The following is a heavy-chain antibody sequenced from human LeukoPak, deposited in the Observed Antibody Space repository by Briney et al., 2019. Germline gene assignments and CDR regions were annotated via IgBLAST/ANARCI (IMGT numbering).Heavy chain of an antibody. Sequence: SETLSLTCTVSGGSISSYYWSWIRQPPGKELEWVGDIYYTGSTNYNPSLKSRVTISVDTSKNQFSLKLNSVTAEDTAVSYCASHIIAPGAFDIWGEGGKVSDS. D-gene: IGHD1-14*01. CDR1: GGSISSYY. CDR2: IYYTGST. J-gene: IGHJ3*02. CDR3: ASHIIAPGAFDI. V-gene: IGHV4-59*12.